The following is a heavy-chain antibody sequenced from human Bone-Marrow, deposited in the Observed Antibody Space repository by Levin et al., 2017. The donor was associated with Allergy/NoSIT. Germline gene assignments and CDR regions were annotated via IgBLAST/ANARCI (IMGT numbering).Heavy chain of an antibody. Sequence: PSETLSLTCAVYGGSFSGYYWSWIRQPPGKGLEWIGEINHSGSTNYNPSLKSRVTISVDTSKNQFSLKLSSVTAADTAVYYCARGRYSLVAARHTNDWFDPWGQGTLVTVSS. V-gene: IGHV4-34*01. J-gene: IGHJ5*02. D-gene: IGHD6-6*01. CDR3: ARGRYSLVAARHTNDWFDP. CDR2: INHSGST. CDR1: GGSFSGYY.